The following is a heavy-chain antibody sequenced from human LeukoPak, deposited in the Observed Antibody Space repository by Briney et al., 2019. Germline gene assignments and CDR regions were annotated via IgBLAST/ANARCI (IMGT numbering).Heavy chain of an antibody. CDR3: ARGYCSGGSCYSELYYYYYYYMDV. CDR2: ISSSSSYI. CDR1: GFTFSDYY. D-gene: IGHD2-15*01. Sequence: GGSLRLSCAASGFTFSDYYMSWIRQAPGKGLEWVSYISSSSSYIYYADSVKGRFTISRDNAKNSLYPQMNSLRAEDTAVYYCARGYCSGGSCYSELYYYYYYYMDVWGKGTTVTVSS. J-gene: IGHJ6*03. V-gene: IGHV3-11*06.